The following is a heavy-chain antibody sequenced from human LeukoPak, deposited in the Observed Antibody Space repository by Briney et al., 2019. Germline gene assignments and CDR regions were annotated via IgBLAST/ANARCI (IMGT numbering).Heavy chain of an antibody. CDR2: INHSGST. CDR1: GGSFSGYY. D-gene: IGHD3-22*01. J-gene: IGHJ5*02. Sequence: SETLSLTCAVYGGSFSGYYWSWIRQPPGKGLEWIGEINHSGSTNYNPSLKSRVTISVDTSKNQFSLKLSSVTAADTAVYYCARGGYYDSSGYYQWNWFDPWGQGTLVIVSS. V-gene: IGHV4-34*01. CDR3: ARGGYYDSSGYYQWNWFDP.